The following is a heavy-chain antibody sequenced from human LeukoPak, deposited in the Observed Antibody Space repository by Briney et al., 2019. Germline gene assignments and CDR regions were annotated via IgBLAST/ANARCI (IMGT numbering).Heavy chain of an antibody. CDR1: GFTFSSYA. D-gene: IGHD3-9*01. V-gene: IGHV3-64*01. CDR3: ARGRYFDWLFAGAMDV. CDR2: ISSNGGST. J-gene: IGHJ6*03. Sequence: GGSLRLSCAASGFTFSSYAMHWVRQAPGKGLEYVSAISSNGGSTYYANSVKGRFTISRDNSKNTLYLQMGSLRAEDMAVYYCARGRYFDWLFAGAMDVWGKGTTVTVSS.